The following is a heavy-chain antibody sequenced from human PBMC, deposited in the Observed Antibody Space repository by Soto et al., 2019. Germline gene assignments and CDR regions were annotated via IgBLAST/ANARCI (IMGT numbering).Heavy chain of an antibody. CDR1: GFTFISYG. D-gene: IGHD6-13*01. CDR3: AKEISNLWRXAAAGGTFDY. V-gene: IGHV3-30*18. J-gene: IGHJ4*02. CDR2: ISYDGSNK. Sequence: GGSLRLSCAASGFTFISYGMHWVRQAPGKGLDWVAVISYDGSNKYYADSVKGRFTISRDNSKNTLYLQMNSLRAEDTAVYYCAKEISNLWRXAAAGGTFDYWGQGTLVTVSS.